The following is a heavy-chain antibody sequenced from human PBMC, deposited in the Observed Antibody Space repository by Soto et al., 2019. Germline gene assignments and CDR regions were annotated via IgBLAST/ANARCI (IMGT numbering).Heavy chain of an antibody. J-gene: IGHJ4*02. V-gene: IGHV1-18*04. CDR1: GYTFTSYG. Sequence: QVQLVQSGGEVKKPGASVKVSCQASGYTFTSYGVSWVRQAPGQGLERMGWISGYNGNTKYAQNFQGRVTLTTDTSTSTAYMELRSLRSDDTAVYYCARDLLYNNVVVGTATPRDYWGQGTVVIVSS. D-gene: IGHD2-15*01. CDR3: ARDLLYNNVVVGTATPRDY. CDR2: ISGYNGNT.